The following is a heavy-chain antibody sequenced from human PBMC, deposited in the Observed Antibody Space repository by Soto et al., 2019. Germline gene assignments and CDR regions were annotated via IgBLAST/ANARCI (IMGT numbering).Heavy chain of an antibody. V-gene: IGHV1-18*01. Sequence: ASVKVSCKASGYTFTSYGISWVRQAPGQGLEWMGWISAYNGNTNYAQKLQGRVTMTTDTSTSTAYMELRSLRSDDTAVYYCARDYPTAVAGTYFFDYWGQGTLVTVS. CDR1: GYTFTSYG. CDR3: ARDYPTAVAGTYFFDY. D-gene: IGHD6-19*01. CDR2: ISAYNGNT. J-gene: IGHJ4*02.